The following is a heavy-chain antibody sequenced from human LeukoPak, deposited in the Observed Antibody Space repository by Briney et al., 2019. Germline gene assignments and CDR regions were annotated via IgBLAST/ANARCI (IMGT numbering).Heavy chain of an antibody. V-gene: IGHV3-21*04. CDR1: GFTFSSYT. D-gene: IGHD3-9*01. Sequence: PGGSLRLSCVASGFTFSSYTMNWVRQTRGKGLEWVSAISGGGGSTYYADSVKGRFTITRDNAKNSLYLQMNSLRAEDTAVYYCARDHYDILSGYRHMDVWGQGTTVTVSS. CDR3: ARDHYDILSGYRHMDV. J-gene: IGHJ6*02. CDR2: ISGGGGST.